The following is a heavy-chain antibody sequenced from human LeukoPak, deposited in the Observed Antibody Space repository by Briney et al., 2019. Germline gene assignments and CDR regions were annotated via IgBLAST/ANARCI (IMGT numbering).Heavy chain of an antibody. J-gene: IGHJ6*04. V-gene: IGHV4-59*01. CDR3: ARDNGPYYYGMDV. CDR2: IYYSGGT. CDR1: GGTISSCY. Sequence: SETLSLTCTASGGTISSCYWSWIRQPPGKGLEWIGYIYYSGGTTYNASLKSRVTISVDPSKTQFYLTLSSVTAADTAVYSCARDNGPYYYGMDVWGKGTTVTVSS.